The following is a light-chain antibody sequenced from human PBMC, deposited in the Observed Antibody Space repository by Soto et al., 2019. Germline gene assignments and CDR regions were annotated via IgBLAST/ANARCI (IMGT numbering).Light chain of an antibody. Sequence: VVTQAPATLFGSASFTATLSFRASQSVSSYLAWYQQKPGQAPRLLIYDASNRATGIPARFSGSGSGTDFTLTISCLEPEDFAVYYCQHRSNRTINFCQGTRLEIK. V-gene: IGKV3-11*01. CDR3: QHRSNRTIN. J-gene: IGKJ5*01. CDR2: DAS. CDR1: QSVSSY.